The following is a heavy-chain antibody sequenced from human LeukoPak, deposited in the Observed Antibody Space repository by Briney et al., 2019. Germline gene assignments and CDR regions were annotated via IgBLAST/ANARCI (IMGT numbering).Heavy chain of an antibody. CDR3: AREPPRAAWVFDY. CDR1: GFTFSNYA. V-gene: IGHV3-23*01. CDR2: ITSGGGTT. Sequence: AGGSLRLSCAASGFTFSNYAMSWVRQAPGKGLEWVSGITSGGGTTYYAGSVKGRFTITRDNSKNTLYLQMNSRRAEDTAVYYCAREPPRAAWVFDYWGQGKVVSVSS. D-gene: IGHD1-26*01. J-gene: IGHJ4*02.